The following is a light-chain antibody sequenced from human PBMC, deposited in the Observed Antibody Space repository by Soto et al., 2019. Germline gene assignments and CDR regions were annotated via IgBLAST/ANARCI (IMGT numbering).Light chain of an antibody. V-gene: IGKV1-39*01. CDR1: QSISSY. J-gene: IGKJ1*01. Sequence: DIQMTQSPSSLSASVGDRVTITCRASQSISSYLNWYQQKPGKAPKLLIYAASSLQSGAPSRFSGSGSGTDFTLTISSLQPEDFATYYCQQSYSTPTFGQGTKVAIK. CDR2: AAS. CDR3: QQSYSTPT.